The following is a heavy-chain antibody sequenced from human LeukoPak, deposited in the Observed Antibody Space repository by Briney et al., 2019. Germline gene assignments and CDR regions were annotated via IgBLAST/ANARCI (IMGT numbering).Heavy chain of an antibody. CDR3: AGALLMDYYYYGVDV. V-gene: IGHV4-38-2*02. CDR1: GYSISSGYY. D-gene: IGHD5-24*01. Sequence: SETLSLTCTVSGYSISSGYYWGWIRQPPGKGLEWIGSMYHSGNTPYNPSFKSRVTISVDTSKNQCSLNLRSVTAADTAVYYCAGALLMDYYYYGVDVWGQGTTVTVSS. CDR2: MYHSGNT. J-gene: IGHJ6*02.